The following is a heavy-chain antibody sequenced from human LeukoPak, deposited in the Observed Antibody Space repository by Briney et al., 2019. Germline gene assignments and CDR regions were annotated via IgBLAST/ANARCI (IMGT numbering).Heavy chain of an antibody. J-gene: IGHJ4*02. CDR3: ARHEYSSGWYFITDYFDY. D-gene: IGHD6-19*01. Sequence: KPSETLSLTCTVSGGSISSSSYYWGWIRQPPGKGLEWIGSIYYSGSTYYNPSLKSRVTISVDTSKNQFSLKLSSVTAADTAVYYCARHEYSSGWYFITDYFDYWGQGTLVTVSS. CDR2: IYYSGST. CDR1: GGSISSSSYY. V-gene: IGHV4-39*01.